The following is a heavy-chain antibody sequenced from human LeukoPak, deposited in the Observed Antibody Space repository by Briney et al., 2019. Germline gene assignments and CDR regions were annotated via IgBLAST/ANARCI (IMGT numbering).Heavy chain of an antibody. Sequence: GGSLRLSCAASGFTFSSYPMTWVRQAPGKGLEWVSGISGSGGRADYADSVKGRFTISRDNSKNTLYLQMNSLRAEDTAVYYCAKGGGYDYYYYGMEVSGQGTTVTVSS. CDR1: GFTFSSYP. CDR2: ISGSGGRA. D-gene: IGHD2-15*01. V-gene: IGHV3-23*01. J-gene: IGHJ6*02. CDR3: AKGGGYDYYYYGMEV.